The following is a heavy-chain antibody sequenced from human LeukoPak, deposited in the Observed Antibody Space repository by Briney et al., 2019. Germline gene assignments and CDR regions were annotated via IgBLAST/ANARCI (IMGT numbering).Heavy chain of an antibody. CDR1: GFTLSSYW. D-gene: IGHD5-12*01. V-gene: IGHV3-7*01. Sequence: PGGSLRLSCAASGFTLSSYWMSWVRQAPGKGLELVANIKQDGSEKYYVDSVKGRFTISRDNAKNSLYLQMNSLRAEDTAVYYCARVKRGYSGYDFDYWGQGTLVTVSS. CDR2: IKQDGSEK. CDR3: ARVKRGYSGYDFDY. J-gene: IGHJ4*02.